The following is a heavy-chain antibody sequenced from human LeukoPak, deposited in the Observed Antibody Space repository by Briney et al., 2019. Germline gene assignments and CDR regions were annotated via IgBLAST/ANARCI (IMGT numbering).Heavy chain of an antibody. CDR3: ARASNIVGAAP. CDR1: GYTFTSYY. J-gene: IGHJ3*01. D-gene: IGHD1-26*01. V-gene: IGHV1-46*01. Sequence: ASVKVSCKASGYTFTSYYMHWVRQAPGQGLEWMGIINPSGGSTSYAQKFQGRVTMTRDMSTSTVYMELSSLRSEDTAVYYCARASNIVGAAPWGQGTMVTVSS. CDR2: INPSGGST.